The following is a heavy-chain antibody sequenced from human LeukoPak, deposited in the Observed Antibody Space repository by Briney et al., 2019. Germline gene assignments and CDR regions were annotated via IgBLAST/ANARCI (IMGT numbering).Heavy chain of an antibody. CDR2: IKQYGSEK. Sequence: GGSLRLSCAASGLTFSNYWMGWVRQAPGKGLEWVANIKQYGSEKYHLDSVKGRFTISRDDAEKALYLQMNSLRVEDTAVYYCAALTAAGYDSSGYFTYWGQGTLVTVSS. J-gene: IGHJ4*02. CDR3: AALTAAGYDSSGYFTY. D-gene: IGHD3-22*01. V-gene: IGHV3-7*01. CDR1: GLTFSNYW.